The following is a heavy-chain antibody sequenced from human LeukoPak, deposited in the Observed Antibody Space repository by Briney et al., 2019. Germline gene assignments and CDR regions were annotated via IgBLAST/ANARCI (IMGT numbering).Heavy chain of an antibody. D-gene: IGHD3-9*01. CDR2: VYTGGTT. Sequence: PGGALRLSCVASGFPVSDSYMTWLRQAPGKGLEWVSIVYTGGTTYYADSVRGRVSISRDNSRNTIYLQMNSLRVEDTAVYYCARGVLRYFDSFPIPYYMDVWGTGTTVTVSS. CDR3: ARGVLRYFDSFPIPYYMDV. CDR1: GFPVSDSY. J-gene: IGHJ6*03. V-gene: IGHV3-66*01.